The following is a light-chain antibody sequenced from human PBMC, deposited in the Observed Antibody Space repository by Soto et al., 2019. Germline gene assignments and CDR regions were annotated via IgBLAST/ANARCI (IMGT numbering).Light chain of an antibody. CDR2: AAS. V-gene: IGKV1-39*01. J-gene: IGKJ2*01. CDR3: QQSYSTPT. Sequence: DIQMTQSPSSLSASVGDRVTITCRASQSISRYLNWYQQKPGKAPKLLIYAASSLQSGVPSRFSGSGSGTDFTLTISSLQPEDFAPYNCQQSYSTPTFGQGTKLEIK. CDR1: QSISRY.